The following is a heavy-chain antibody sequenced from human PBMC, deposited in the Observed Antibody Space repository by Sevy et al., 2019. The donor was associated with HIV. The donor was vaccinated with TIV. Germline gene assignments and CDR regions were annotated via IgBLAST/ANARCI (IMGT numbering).Heavy chain of an antibody. J-gene: IGHJ4*02. CDR1: GGSISSYF. Sequence: SETLSLTCSVSGGSISSYFWTWVRQSQGKGLEWIGNIYFTGNTDYSPSLKGRVPLSLDTSKSQFSLTLKSVTAADTAIYFCARDSTTRPRVLDYWGQGTLVTVSS. V-gene: IGHV4-59*01. CDR3: ARDSTTRPRVLDY. D-gene: IGHD1-1*01. CDR2: IYFTGNT.